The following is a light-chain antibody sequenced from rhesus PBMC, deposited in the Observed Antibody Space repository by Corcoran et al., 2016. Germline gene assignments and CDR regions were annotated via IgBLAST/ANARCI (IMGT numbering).Light chain of an antibody. CDR2: AAS. V-gene: IGKV1-28*03. CDR1: QGISSY. Sequence: DIQMTQSPSSLSASVGDTVTITCRASQGISSYLNWFQQKPGKAPKLLIYAASILESGVPSRFSGSGSGTDFTLTISSLQPEDFAVYSCLQHNSYPYSFGQGTKVEIK. J-gene: IGKJ2*01. CDR3: LQHNSYPYS.